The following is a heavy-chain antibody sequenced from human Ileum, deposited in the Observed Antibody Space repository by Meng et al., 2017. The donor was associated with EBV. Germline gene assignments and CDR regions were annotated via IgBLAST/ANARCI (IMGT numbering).Heavy chain of an antibody. D-gene: IGHD1-26*01. CDR2: ISNNGST. CDR3: AGSRYHALDY. J-gene: IGHJ4*02. V-gene: IGHV4-4*02. Sequence: PEAFPGGVMPSGTSLVICGASGGFNCSSNWQSWVRQPPGKGLEWIGEISNNGSTNYNPASKKGVIIKDENSKKQSSLNLRYMTAADTAVFYCAGSRYHALDYWGQGTLVTVSS. CDR1: GGFNCSSNW.